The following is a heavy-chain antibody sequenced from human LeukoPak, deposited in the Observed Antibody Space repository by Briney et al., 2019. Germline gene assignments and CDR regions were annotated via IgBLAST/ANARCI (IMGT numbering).Heavy chain of an antibody. D-gene: IGHD2-2*01. CDR1: GGSISSSSYY. V-gene: IGHV4-39*07. J-gene: IGHJ4*02. CDR2: IYYSGST. CDR3: ARGEDIVVVPAAQFDY. Sequence: SETLSLTCTVSGGSISSSSYYWGWIRQPPGKGLEWIGSIYYSGSTYYNPSLKSRVTISVDTSKNQFSLKLSSVTAADTAVYYCARGEDIVVVPAAQFDYWGQGTLVTVSS.